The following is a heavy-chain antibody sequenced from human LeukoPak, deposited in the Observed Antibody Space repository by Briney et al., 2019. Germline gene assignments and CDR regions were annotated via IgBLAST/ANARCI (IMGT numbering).Heavy chain of an antibody. CDR3: AKYHSLLRYFDY. J-gene: IGHJ4*02. CDR1: GFTFSSYA. CDR2: ISGSGGST. V-gene: IGHV3-23*01. Sequence: GGSLRLSCAASGFTFSSYAMSWVRQAPGKGLEWVSAISGSGGSTYCADSVKGRFTISRDNSKNTLYLQMNSLRAEDTAVYYCAKYHSLLRYFDYWGQGTLVTVSS. D-gene: IGHD3-9*01.